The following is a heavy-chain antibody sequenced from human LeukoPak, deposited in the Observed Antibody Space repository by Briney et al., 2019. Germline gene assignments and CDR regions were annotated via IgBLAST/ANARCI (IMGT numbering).Heavy chain of an antibody. J-gene: IGHJ4*02. CDR2: INHSGST. V-gene: IGHV4-34*01. Sequence: SETLSLTCAVYGGSFSGYYWSWIRQPPGKGLEWIGEINHSGSTNYNPSLKSRVTISVDTSKNQFSLKLSSVTAADTAVYYCASAPPQILTGYFPNWGQGTLVTVSS. CDR1: GGSFSGYY. D-gene: IGHD3-9*01. CDR3: ASAPPQILTGYFPN.